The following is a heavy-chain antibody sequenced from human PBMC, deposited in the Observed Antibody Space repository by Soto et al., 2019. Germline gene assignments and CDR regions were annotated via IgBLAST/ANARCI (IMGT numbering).Heavy chain of an antibody. CDR1: GGTFSSYT. CDR2: IIPILGIA. Sequence: ASVKVSCKASGGTFSSYTISWVRQAPGQGLEWMGRIIPILGIANYAQKFQGRVTITADKYTSTAYMELSSLRSEDTAVYYCARGSNSSRVFDYWGQGTLVTVSS. CDR3: ARGSNSSRVFDY. J-gene: IGHJ4*02. V-gene: IGHV1-69*02. D-gene: IGHD6-13*01.